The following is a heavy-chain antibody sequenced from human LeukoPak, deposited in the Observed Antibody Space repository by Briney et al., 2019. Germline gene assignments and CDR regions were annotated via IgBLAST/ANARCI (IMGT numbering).Heavy chain of an antibody. Sequence: PGGSLRLSCAASGFTFSSYSMNWVRQAPGKGLEWVSVISGSGGSTSYADSAKGRFTISRDNSMDTLYLQMNSLSAEDTAVYYCAKDDRIQTRRYSYNYWGQGTLVTVSS. CDR3: AKDDRIQTRRYSYNY. CDR1: GFTFSSYS. D-gene: IGHD5-18*01. V-gene: IGHV3-23*01. J-gene: IGHJ4*02. CDR2: ISGSGGST.